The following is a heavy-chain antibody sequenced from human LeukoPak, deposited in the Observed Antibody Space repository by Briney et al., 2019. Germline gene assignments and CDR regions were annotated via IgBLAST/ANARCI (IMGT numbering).Heavy chain of an antibody. CDR2: VDYSGRT. J-gene: IGHJ4*01. V-gene: IGHV4-39*01. Sequence: SETLSLTCTVSGDSISRHGYYWGWIRQPPGKGLEWIGSVDYSGRTFYNPSLKSRVITSVDTSKNQFSLKVNFVTAADTGVYYCARIDAVAAVELQGSFYYCVRGTLVIVSS. D-gene: IGHD6-13*01. CDR1: GDSISRHGYY. CDR3: ARIDAVAAVELQGSFYY.